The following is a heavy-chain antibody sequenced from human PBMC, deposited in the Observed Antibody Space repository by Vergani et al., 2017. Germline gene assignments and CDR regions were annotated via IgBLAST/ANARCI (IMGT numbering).Heavy chain of an antibody. CDR3: ARGPYYYDSSGYYLELDY. V-gene: IGHV1-69*01. CDR1: GGTFSSYA. CDR2: IIPIFGTA. Sequence: QVQLVQSGAEVKKPGSSVKVSCKASGGTFSSYAISWVRQAPGQGLEWMGGIIPIFGTANYAQKFQGRVTITADESTRTAYMELSSLRSEDTAVYYCARGPYYYDSSGYYLELDYWGQGTLVTVSS. D-gene: IGHD3-22*01. J-gene: IGHJ4*02.